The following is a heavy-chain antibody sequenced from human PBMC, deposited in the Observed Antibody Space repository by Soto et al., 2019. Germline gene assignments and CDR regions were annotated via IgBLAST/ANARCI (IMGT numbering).Heavy chain of an antibody. D-gene: IGHD2-21*01. Sequence: QVQLVQSGAELKKPGSSVQVSCEASGGSFTSYSFTWVRQAPGQGLEWMGRIIPIQGKANYALKFQDRVTITADRSTRTVYMELTSLRPEDTAVYFCAKSLLFVDHGYMDVWGKGTTVTVSS. J-gene: IGHJ6*03. CDR2: IIPIQGKA. CDR1: GGSFTSYS. CDR3: AKSLLFVDHGYMDV. V-gene: IGHV1-69*02.